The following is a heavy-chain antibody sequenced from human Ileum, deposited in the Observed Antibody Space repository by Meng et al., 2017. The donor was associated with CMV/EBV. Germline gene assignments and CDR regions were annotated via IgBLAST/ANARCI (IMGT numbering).Heavy chain of an antibody. Sequence: GESLKISCAASGFTFSSYGMHWVRQAPGKGLEYVSAISSNGGSTYYANSVKGRFTISRDNSKNTLYLQMGRLRAEDMAVYYCARCFSDILMFDAFDIWGQGTMVTVSS. V-gene: IGHV3-64*01. CDR2: ISSNGGST. D-gene: IGHD3-9*01. J-gene: IGHJ3*02. CDR3: ARCFSDILMFDAFDI. CDR1: GFTFSSYG.